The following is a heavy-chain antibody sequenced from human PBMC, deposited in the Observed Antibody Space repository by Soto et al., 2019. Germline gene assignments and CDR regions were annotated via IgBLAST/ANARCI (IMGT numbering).Heavy chain of an antibody. D-gene: IGHD3-9*01. CDR3: ARSYYDILTGYSEYYFDY. CDR2: IYHSGST. J-gene: IGHJ4*02. CDR1: GGSISSGGYS. Sequence: QLQLQESGSGLVKPSQTLSLTCAVSGGSISSGGYSWSWIRQPPGKGLEWIGYIYHSGSTYYNPSLKIRVTISVDRSKNQFSLKLSSVTAADTAVYYCARSYYDILTGYSEYYFDYWGQGTLVTVSS. V-gene: IGHV4-30-2*01.